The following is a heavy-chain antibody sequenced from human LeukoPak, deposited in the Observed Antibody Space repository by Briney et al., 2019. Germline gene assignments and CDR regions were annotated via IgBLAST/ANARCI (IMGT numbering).Heavy chain of an antibody. V-gene: IGHV3-21*01. D-gene: IGHD1-26*01. Sequence: GGSLRLSCAASGFTFSSYSMNWVRQAPGKGLEWVSSISGSSSYIYYADSVKGRLTISRDNAKNSLYLQMNSLRAEDTAVYYCARVGWELAYFDYWGQGTLVTVSS. CDR3: ARVGWELAYFDY. CDR2: ISGSSSYI. CDR1: GFTFSSYS. J-gene: IGHJ4*02.